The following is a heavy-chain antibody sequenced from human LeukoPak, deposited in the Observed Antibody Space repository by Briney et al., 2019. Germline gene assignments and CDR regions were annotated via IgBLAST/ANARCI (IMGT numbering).Heavy chain of an antibody. CDR3: ARRYRYCSSTSCYTVGGYYYYYMDV. CDR1: GGSFSGYY. CDR2: INHSGST. D-gene: IGHD2-2*02. V-gene: IGHV4-34*01. Sequence: SETLSLTCAVYGGSFSGYYWSWIRQPPGKGLEWIGEINHSGSTNYNPSLKSRVTISVDTSKNQFSLKLSSVTAADTAVYYCARRYRYCSSTSCYTVGGYYYYYMDVWGKGTTVTVSS. J-gene: IGHJ6*03.